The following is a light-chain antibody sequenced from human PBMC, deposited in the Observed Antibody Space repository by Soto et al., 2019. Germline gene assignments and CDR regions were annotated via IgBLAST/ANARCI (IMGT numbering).Light chain of an antibody. V-gene: IGKV1D-12*01. CDR1: QSITVC. J-gene: IGKJ3*01. CDR3: QQAHTFPFT. Sequence: DIQMTQSPSSVSASVGSTVTITCRASQSITVCLAWYQQRPGKAPKLLIYGATGLQSGVPSRFRGGGSGADFTLTITNLQPEDFAPYYCQQAHTFPFTFGPGTKVDV. CDR2: GAT.